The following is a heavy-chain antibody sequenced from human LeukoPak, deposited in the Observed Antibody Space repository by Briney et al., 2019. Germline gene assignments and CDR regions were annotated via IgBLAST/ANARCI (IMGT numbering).Heavy chain of an antibody. CDR1: GASISSGSNY. V-gene: IGHV4-39*07. CDR2: IYSSGST. J-gene: IGHJ6*03. D-gene: IGHD3-9*01. CDR3: ARGRGYFDWYEFQSYYYYYMDV. Sequence: PSETLSLTCSVSGASISSGSNYWGWIRQPPGKTLEWIGSIYSSGSTYYNPSLKSRVIIIIDTPKNRFSLTLSSVTAADTAVYYCARGRGYFDWYEFQSYYYYYMDVWGKGTTVTISS.